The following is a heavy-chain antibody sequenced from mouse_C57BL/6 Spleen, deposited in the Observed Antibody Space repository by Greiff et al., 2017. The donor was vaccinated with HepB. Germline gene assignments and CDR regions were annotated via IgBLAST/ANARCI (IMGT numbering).Heavy chain of an antibody. D-gene: IGHD3-1*01. V-gene: IGHV1-82*01. CDR3: ARSGAHWYFDV. J-gene: IGHJ1*03. Sequence: VKLMESGPELVKPGASVKISCKASGYAFSSSWMNWVKQRPGKGLEWIGRIYPGDGDTNYNGKFKGKATLTADKSSSTAYMQLSSLTSEDSAVYFCARSGAHWYFDVWGTGTTVTVSS. CDR1: GYAFSSSW. CDR2: IYPGDGDT.